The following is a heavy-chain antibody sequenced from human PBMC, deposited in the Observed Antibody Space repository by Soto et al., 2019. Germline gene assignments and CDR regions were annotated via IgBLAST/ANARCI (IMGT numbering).Heavy chain of an antibody. CDR3: ARIAVSGPTSSFDY. CDR2: VYYSGST. V-gene: IGHV4-39*01. D-gene: IGHD6-19*01. J-gene: IGHJ4*02. CDR1: GGSISNSSYY. Sequence: QLQLQESGPGLVKPSETLSLTCTISGGSISNSSYYWGWIRQPPGKGLEWIGSVYYSGSTYYNPSLKSRATISVDTSKTQFSLKLRSVTAADTAVYYCARIAVSGPTSSFDYWGQGTLVTVSS.